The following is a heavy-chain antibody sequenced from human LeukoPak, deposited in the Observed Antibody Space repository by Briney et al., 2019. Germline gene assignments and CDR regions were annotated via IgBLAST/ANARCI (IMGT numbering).Heavy chain of an antibody. V-gene: IGHV4-38-2*02. CDR1: GYSISSGYY. Sequence: PSETLSLTCTVSGYSISSGYYWGWIRQPPGKGLEWIGSIYHSGSTYYNPSLKSRVTISVDTSKNQFSLKLSSVTAADTAVYYCASLNCGGDPEGDYFDYWGQGTLVTVSS. CDR2: IYHSGST. J-gene: IGHJ4*02. D-gene: IGHD2-21*02. CDR3: ASLNCGGDPEGDYFDY.